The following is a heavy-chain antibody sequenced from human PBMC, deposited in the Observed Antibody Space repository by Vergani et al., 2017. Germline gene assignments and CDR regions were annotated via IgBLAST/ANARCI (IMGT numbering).Heavy chain of an antibody. CDR1: GGTFSSYA. J-gene: IGHJ6*03. D-gene: IGHD3-10*01. CDR3: ARGLLMVRGVKYYYYYMDV. CDR2: IIPIFGTA. Sequence: QVQLVQSGAEVKKPGSSVKVSCKASGGTFSSYAISWVRQAPGQGLEWMGGIIPIFGTANYAQKFQGRVTITADESTSTAHMELSSLRSEDTDVYYCARGLLMVRGVKYYYYYMDVWGKGP. V-gene: IGHV1-69*01.